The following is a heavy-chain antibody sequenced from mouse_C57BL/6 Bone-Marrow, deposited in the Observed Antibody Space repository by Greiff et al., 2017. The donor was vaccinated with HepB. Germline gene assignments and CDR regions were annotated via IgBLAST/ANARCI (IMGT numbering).Heavy chain of an antibody. Sequence: QVQLQQSGAELVKPGASVKISCKASGYAFSSYWMNWVKQRPGKGLEWIGQIYPGDGDTNYNGKFKGKATLTADKSSSTAYMQLSSLTSEDSAVYFCARAHYGSSYPYYFDYWGQGTTLTVSS. CDR2: IYPGDGDT. V-gene: IGHV1-80*01. J-gene: IGHJ2*01. CDR3: ARAHYGSSYPYYFDY. D-gene: IGHD1-1*01. CDR1: GYAFSSYW.